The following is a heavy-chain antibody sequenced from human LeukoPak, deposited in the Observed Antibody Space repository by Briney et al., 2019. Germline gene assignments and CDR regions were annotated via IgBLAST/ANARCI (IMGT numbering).Heavy chain of an antibody. V-gene: IGHV4-4*07. Sequence: SETLSLTCTLSGRSNSSYYWRWIRQSAGRGREWIGCIYTSGSTDYNPSLKTRVTMSVDTSKNQFSLKLISVTAADTAMYYCARNGGSGTYYDGSFDYWVRGTLVTVSS. J-gene: IGHJ4*02. CDR1: GRSNSSYY. CDR3: ARNGGSGTYYDGSFDY. D-gene: IGHD1-26*01. CDR2: IYTSGST.